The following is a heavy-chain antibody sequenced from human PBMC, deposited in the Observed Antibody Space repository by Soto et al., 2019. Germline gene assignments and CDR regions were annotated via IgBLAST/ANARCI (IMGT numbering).Heavy chain of an antibody. J-gene: IGHJ4*02. Sequence: NPSDTLSLTCTVSGGSISSSSYYWGWIRQPPGKGLEWIGSIYYSGSTYYNPSLKSRVTISVDTSKNQFSLKLSSVTAADTAVYYCARLAPRYDYVWGSYRLPDYWGQGTLVTVSS. CDR3: ARLAPRYDYVWGSYRLPDY. V-gene: IGHV4-39*01. CDR1: GGSISSSSYY. CDR2: IYYSGST. D-gene: IGHD3-16*02.